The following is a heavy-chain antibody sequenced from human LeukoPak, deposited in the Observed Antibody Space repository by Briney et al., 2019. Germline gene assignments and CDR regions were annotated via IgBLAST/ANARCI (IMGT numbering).Heavy chain of an antibody. V-gene: IGHV1-69*02. CDR3: ASSRLXXXXWSXXYGX. J-gene: IGHJ4*02. Sequence: ASVKVSCKASGYTFTGYYMHWVRQAPGQGLEWMGRIIPILGIANYAQKFQGRVTIHADKSTSTAYMELRRLRSEDTAVYYCASSRLXXXXWSXXYGXWGQGTLVTVSS. CDR2: IIPILGIA. D-gene: IGHD3-3*01. CDR1: GYTFTGYY.